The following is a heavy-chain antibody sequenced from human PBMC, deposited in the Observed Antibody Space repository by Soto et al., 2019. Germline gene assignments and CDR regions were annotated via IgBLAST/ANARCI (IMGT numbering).Heavy chain of an antibody. Sequence: QVQLVESGGGVVQPGRSLSLSCAASGFTFSSYGMHWVRQAPGKGLEWVAVIWYDGSNKYYADSVKGRFTISRDNSKNALYLQMNSLRAEDTAVYYCARAVTNYYYYGMDVWGQGSTVTVSS. V-gene: IGHV3-33*01. CDR1: GFTFSSYG. J-gene: IGHJ6*02. CDR3: ARAVTNYYYYGMDV. D-gene: IGHD4-17*01. CDR2: IWYDGSNK.